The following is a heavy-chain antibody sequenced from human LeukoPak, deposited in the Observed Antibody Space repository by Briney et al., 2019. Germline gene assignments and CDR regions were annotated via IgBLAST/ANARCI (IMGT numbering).Heavy chain of an antibody. CDR3: ARVSPMMITFGGVIEY. CDR2: IYNSGST. V-gene: IGHV4-38-2*02. J-gene: IGHJ4*02. Sequence: SETLSLTCTVSGYSISSGYYWGWIRQPPGKGLEWIGSIYNSGSTYYNPSLKSRVTISVDTSKNQFSLKLSSVTAADTAVYYCARVSPMMITFGGVIEYWGQGTLVTVSS. D-gene: IGHD3-16*02. CDR1: GYSISSGYY.